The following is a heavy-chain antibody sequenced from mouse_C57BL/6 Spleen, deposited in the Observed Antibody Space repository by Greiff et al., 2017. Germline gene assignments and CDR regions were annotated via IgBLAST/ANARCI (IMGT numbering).Heavy chain of an antibody. D-gene: IGHD1-1*01. CDR3: ARKGGNYYGRYFDY. Sequence: EVQLVESGPELVKPGDSVKISCKASGYSFTGYFMNWVMQSHGKSLEWIGRINPYNGDTFYNQKFKGKATLTVDKSSSTAHMELRSLTSEDSAVHYCARKGGNYYGRYFDYWGQGTTLTVSS. CDR1: GYSFTGYF. CDR2: INPYNGDT. V-gene: IGHV1-20*01. J-gene: IGHJ2*01.